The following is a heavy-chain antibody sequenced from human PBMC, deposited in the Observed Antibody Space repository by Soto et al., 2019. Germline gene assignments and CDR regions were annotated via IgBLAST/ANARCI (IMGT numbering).Heavy chain of an antibody. D-gene: IGHD2-2*01. Sequence: GGSLRLSSAASGFTFSSYGMHWVRQAPGRGLEWVAVISYDGSNKYYADSVKGRFTISRDNSKNTLYLQMNSLRAEDTAVYYCAKDLGSTSPRNYFDYWGHGTLVTVSS. CDR1: GFTFSSYG. CDR2: ISYDGSNK. CDR3: AKDLGSTSPRNYFDY. V-gene: IGHV3-30*18. J-gene: IGHJ4*01.